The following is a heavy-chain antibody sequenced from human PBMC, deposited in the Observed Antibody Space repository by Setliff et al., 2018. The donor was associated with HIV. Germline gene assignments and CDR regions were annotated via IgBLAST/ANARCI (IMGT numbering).Heavy chain of an antibody. CDR2: IKEDGSDK. J-gene: IGHJ4*02. V-gene: IGHV3-7*01. Sequence: ETLSLTCTVSGGSIYSGVYYWGWVRQAPGKGLEWVANIKEDGSDKAYVDSVKGRFTISRDNAKNSLYLQMNSQRVDDTAVYYCARDHGGKDYWGQGTLVTVSS. CDR3: ARDHGGKDY. CDR1: GGSIYSGVYY.